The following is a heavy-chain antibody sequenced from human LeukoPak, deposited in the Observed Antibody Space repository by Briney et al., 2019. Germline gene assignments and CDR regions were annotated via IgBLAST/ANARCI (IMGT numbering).Heavy chain of an antibody. V-gene: IGHV1-2*02. CDR3: ARLSSGWYDAFDI. D-gene: IGHD6-19*01. CDR2: INPNSGGT. J-gene: IGHJ3*02. Sequence: ASVKVSCKASGYTFTGYYMHWVRQAPGQGLEWMGWINPNSGGTNYAQKFQGRVTMTRDTSISTAYMELSRLRSDDTAVCYCARLSSGWYDAFDIWGQGTMVTVSS. CDR1: GYTFTGYY.